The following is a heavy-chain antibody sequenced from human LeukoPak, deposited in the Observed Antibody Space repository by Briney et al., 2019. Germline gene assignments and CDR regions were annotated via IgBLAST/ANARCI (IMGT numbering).Heavy chain of an antibody. D-gene: IGHD6-13*01. CDR1: GFTFSSYA. J-gene: IGHJ6*02. CDR3: ARVPVGIAAAGTGHYYYGMDV. V-gene: IGHV3-30-3*01. CDR2: ISYDGSNK. Sequence: GGSLRLSCAASGFTFSSYAMHWVRQAPGKGLEWVAVISYDGSNKYYADSVKGRFTISRDNSKNTLYLQMNSLRAEDTAVYYCARVPVGIAAAGTGHYYYGMDVWGQETTVTVSS.